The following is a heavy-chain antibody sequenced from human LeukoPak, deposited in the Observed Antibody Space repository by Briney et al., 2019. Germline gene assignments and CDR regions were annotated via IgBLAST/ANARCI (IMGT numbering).Heavy chain of an antibody. D-gene: IGHD6-19*01. Sequence: GSLRLSCAASGFTFTDAWMSWVRQAPGKGLEWVGRIKSKSDGETTDYAAPGKGRFTISRDESKDTLYLQMNSLKTGDTAVYYCITPYIGAWYGTHWGQGTLVTVSS. CDR1: GFTFTDAW. J-gene: IGHJ4*02. CDR3: ITPYIGAWYGTH. CDR2: IKSKSDGETT. V-gene: IGHV3-15*01.